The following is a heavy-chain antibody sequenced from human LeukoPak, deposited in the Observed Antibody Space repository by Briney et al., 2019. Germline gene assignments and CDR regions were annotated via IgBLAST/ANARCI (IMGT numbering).Heavy chain of an antibody. Sequence: SETLSLTCTVSGGSISGYYWSWLRQPPGKGLQWIGYIHYSGSTNYNPSLKSRLTISVDTSKNQFSLKLTSVTAADTAVYYCASRSGWYLIYYYYYMDVWGKGTTVTVSS. CDR1: GGSISGYY. CDR3: ASRSGWYLIYYYYYMDV. D-gene: IGHD6-19*01. V-gene: IGHV4-59*01. J-gene: IGHJ6*03. CDR2: IHYSGST.